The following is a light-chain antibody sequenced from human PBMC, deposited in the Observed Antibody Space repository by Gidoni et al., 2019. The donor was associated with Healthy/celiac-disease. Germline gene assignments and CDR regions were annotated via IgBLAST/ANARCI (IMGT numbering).Light chain of an antibody. CDR2: GAS. V-gene: IGKV3-20*01. CDR3: QQYGSSPLT. J-gene: IGKJ2*01. CDR1: QSVSSSY. Sequence: EIGLTLSPGTLSLSPGERATLSCRASQSVSSSYLAWYQQKPGQAPRLLIYGASSRATGIPDRFSGSGSGTDFTLTISRLEPEDFAVYYCQQYGSSPLTFGQGTKLEIK.